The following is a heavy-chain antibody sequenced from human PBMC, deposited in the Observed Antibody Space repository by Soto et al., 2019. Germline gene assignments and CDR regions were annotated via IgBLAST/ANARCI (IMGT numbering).Heavy chain of an antibody. CDR1: VASISSGGYY. D-gene: IGHD3-22*01. CDR3: ARESKYDTSGYPPWFAP. J-gene: IGHJ5*02. V-gene: IGHV4-31*03. Sequence: QVQLQESGPGLVKPSQTLSLTCTVSVASISSGGYYWSWIRQHPGEGLEWIGNIYYSGSISYNPSLKSRVTISVDTSKNQFSLKLSSVTAADTAIYYCARESKYDTSGYPPWFAPWGQGTLVTVSS. CDR2: IYYSGSI.